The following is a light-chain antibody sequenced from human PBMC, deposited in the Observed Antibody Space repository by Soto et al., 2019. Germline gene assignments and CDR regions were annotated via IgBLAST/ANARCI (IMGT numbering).Light chain of an antibody. J-gene: IGLJ1*01. CDR1: SSDVGSYNY. Sequence: QSVLTQPASVSGSPGQSITISCTGTSSDVGSYNYVSWYQQHPGKAPKVMIYEVGNRPSGVSNRFSGSKSGNTASLTISGLQAEDEADYYCSSYTSSSTYVFGTGTKVTVL. CDR3: SSYTSSSTYV. CDR2: EVG. V-gene: IGLV2-14*01.